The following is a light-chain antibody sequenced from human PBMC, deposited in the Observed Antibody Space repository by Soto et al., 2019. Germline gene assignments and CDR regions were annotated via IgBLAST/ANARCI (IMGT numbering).Light chain of an antibody. Sequence: QAVVTQEPSLTVSPGGTVTLTCASSTGAVTTGHYPFWFQHKPGQAPRTLIFDTTSQHYWTPARFSGSILGGKAALTLSDAQPQDEAEHNFLLSDSGALVVFGVGTKLTVL. CDR3: LLSDSGALVV. CDR1: TGAVTTGHY. V-gene: IGLV7-46*01. J-gene: IGLJ2*01. CDR2: DTT.